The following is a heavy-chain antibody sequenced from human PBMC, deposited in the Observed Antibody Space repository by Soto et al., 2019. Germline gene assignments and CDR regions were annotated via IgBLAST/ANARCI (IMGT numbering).Heavy chain of an antibody. D-gene: IGHD2-8*01. Sequence: QGHLVQSEAEVKKSGASVKVSCKASGYTFTRYGISWVRQAPGQGLEWMGWISGSNGDTNYAQKFQGRVSMTIDTSTTTAYMELRSLTSDDTAVYYCAKNGQPPYYYYGLDVWGQGTKVTVSS. CDR2: ISGSNGDT. V-gene: IGHV1-18*01. CDR1: GYTFTRYG. CDR3: AKNGQPPYYYYGLDV. J-gene: IGHJ6*02.